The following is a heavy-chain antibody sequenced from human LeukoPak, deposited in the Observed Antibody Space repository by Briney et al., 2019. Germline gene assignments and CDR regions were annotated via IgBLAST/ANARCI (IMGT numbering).Heavy chain of an antibody. V-gene: IGHV4-31*03. D-gene: IGHD1-26*01. CDR2: IYYSGST. Sequence: SQTLSLTCTVSGGSISSGGYYWSWIRQHPGKGLEWIGYIYYSGSTYYNPSLKSRVTISVDTSKNQFSLKLSSVTAADTAVYYCARMKREQALYYFDYWGQGTLVTVSS. CDR3: ARMKREQALYYFDY. J-gene: IGHJ4*02. CDR1: GGSISSGGYY.